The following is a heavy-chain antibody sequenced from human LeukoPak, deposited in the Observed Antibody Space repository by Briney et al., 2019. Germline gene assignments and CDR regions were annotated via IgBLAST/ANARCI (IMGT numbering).Heavy chain of an antibody. D-gene: IGHD6-6*01. J-gene: IGHJ5*02. CDR1: GYPFTSYD. CDR2: MNPNSGNT. V-gene: IGHV1-8*03. Sequence: ASVKVSCKASGYPFTSYDINWVRQATGQGLEWMGWMNPNSGNTGYAQKFQGRVTFSRNASITTAYMELSSLRSEDTAVYYCARAIRADRRGSWFDPWGQGTLVTVSS. CDR3: ARAIRADRRGSWFDP.